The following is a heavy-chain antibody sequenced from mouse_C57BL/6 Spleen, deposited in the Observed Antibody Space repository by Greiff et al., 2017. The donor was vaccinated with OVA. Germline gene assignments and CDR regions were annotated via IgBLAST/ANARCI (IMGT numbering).Heavy chain of an antibody. J-gene: IGHJ2*01. CDR2: IDPETGGT. CDR3: TRNYGSNPYYFDY. V-gene: IGHV1-15*01. CDR1: GYTFTDYE. Sequence: VQLQQSGAELVRPGASVTLSCKASGYTFTDYEMHWVKQTPVHGLEWIGAIDPETGGTAYNQKFKGKAILTADKSSSTAYMELRSLTSEDSAVYYCTRNYGSNPYYFDYWGQGTTLTVSS. D-gene: IGHD1-1*01.